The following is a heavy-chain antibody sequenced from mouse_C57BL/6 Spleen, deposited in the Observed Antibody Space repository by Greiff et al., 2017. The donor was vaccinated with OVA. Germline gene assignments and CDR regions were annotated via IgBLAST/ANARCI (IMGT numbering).Heavy chain of an antibody. J-gene: IGHJ1*03. CDR1: GYTFTDYE. Sequence: VQLQQSGAELVRPGASVTLSCKASGYTFTDYEMHWVKQTPVHGLEWIGAIDPETGGTAYNQKFKGKAILTADKSSSTAYMELRSLTSEDSAVYYCTPTYYSKRYFDVWGTGTTVTVSS. D-gene: IGHD2-5*01. CDR2: IDPETGGT. V-gene: IGHV1-15*01. CDR3: TPTYYSKRYFDV.